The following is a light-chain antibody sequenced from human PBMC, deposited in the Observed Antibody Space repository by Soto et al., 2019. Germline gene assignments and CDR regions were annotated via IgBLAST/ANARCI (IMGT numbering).Light chain of an antibody. Sequence: DIVRTQSPLSLPVTPGEPASIDCRSSQSLLHSNGYNYLDWYLQKPGQSPQLLIYLGSNRASGVPDRFSGSGSGTDFTLKISRVEAEDVGVYYCMQALQTPVTFGGGTKVEIK. CDR3: MQALQTPVT. CDR2: LGS. J-gene: IGKJ4*01. V-gene: IGKV2-28*01. CDR1: QSLLHSNGYNY.